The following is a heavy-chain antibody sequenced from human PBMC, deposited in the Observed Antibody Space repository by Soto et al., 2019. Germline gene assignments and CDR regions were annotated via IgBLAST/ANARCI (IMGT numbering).Heavy chain of an antibody. D-gene: IGHD7-27*01. J-gene: IGHJ6*02. V-gene: IGHV4-39*01. CDR2: IYYSGST. CDR3: VSETGDGPYYYYGMDV. CDR1: GGSISSSSYY. Sequence: SETLSLTCTVSGGSISSSSYYWGWIRQPPGKGLEWIGSIYYSGSTYYNPSLKSRVTISVDTSKNQFSLKLSSVTAADTAVYYCVSETGDGPYYYYGMDVWGQGTTVTVSS.